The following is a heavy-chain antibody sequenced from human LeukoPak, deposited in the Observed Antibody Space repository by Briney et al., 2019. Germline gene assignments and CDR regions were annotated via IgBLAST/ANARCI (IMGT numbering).Heavy chain of an antibody. D-gene: IGHD3-22*01. CDR3: ASKDDSSGYLVRFDY. CDR2: IYSGGST. CDR1: GFTVSSNY. J-gene: IGHJ4*02. V-gene: IGHV3-66*01. Sequence: GGSLRLSCAASGFTVSSNYMSWVRQAPGKGLEWVSVIYSGGSTYYADSVKGRFTISRDNSKNTLYLQMNSLRAEDTAVYYCASKDDSSGYLVRFDYWGQGTLVIVSS.